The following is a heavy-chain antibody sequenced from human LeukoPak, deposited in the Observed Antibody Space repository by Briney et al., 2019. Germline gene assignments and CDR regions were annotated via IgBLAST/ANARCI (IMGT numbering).Heavy chain of an antibody. D-gene: IGHD6-19*01. J-gene: IGHJ3*02. Sequence: SETLSLTCAVYGASLNGHYWSWIRQPPGKGLEWIGEGSDVGGTKYNPSLKSRVTISADTSKSQFSLRLSSVTAADTSVYFCVRTYRIGWSTGVFDIWGQGTMVTVSS. CDR2: GSDVGGT. CDR3: VRTYRIGWSTGVFDI. CDR1: GASLNGHY. V-gene: IGHV4-34*01.